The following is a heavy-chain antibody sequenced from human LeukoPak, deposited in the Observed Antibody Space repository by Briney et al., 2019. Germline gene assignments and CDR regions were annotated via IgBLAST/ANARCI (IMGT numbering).Heavy chain of an antibody. CDR3: AGGGYNYGDY. J-gene: IGHJ4*02. CDR2: INPNSGGT. V-gene: IGHV1-2*06. CDR1: GYTFTGYY. Sequence: ASVKVSCKASGYTFTGYYMHWVRQAPGQGLEWMGLINPNSGGTHNAQKFQGRVTMTRDTSITTLYMDLNRLISDDTAVYYCAGGGYNYGDYWGQGTLVTVSS. D-gene: IGHD5-18*01.